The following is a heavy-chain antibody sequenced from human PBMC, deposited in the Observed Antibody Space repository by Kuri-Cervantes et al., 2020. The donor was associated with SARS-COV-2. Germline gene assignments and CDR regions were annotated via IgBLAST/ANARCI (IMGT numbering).Heavy chain of an antibody. Sequence: GESLKISCAASGFTFSSYAMHWVRQAPGKGLEWVAVISYDGSNKYYANSVKGRFTISRDNSKNTLYPQMNSLRAEDTAVYYWSRERTGDIFDYWGQGTLVTVSS. CDR2: ISYDGSNK. CDR1: GFTFSSYA. CDR3: SRERTGDIFDY. D-gene: IGHD7-27*01. J-gene: IGHJ4*02. V-gene: IGHV3-30-3*01.